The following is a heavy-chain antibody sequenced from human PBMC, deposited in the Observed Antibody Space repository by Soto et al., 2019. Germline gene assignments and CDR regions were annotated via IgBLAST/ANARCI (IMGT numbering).Heavy chain of an antibody. J-gene: IGHJ6*02. CDR2: IIPIFGTA. V-gene: IGHV1-69*13. CDR3: ASPHCSGGSCYSRGMDV. D-gene: IGHD2-15*01. Sequence: SVKVSCKASGGTFSSYAISWVRQAPGQGLEWMGGIIPIFGTANYAQKFQGRVTITADESTSTAYMELSSLRSEDTAVYYCASPHCSGGSCYSRGMDVWGQGTTVTVSS. CDR1: GGTFSSYA.